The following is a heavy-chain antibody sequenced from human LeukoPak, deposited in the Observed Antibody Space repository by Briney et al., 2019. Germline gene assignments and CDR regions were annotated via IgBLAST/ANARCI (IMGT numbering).Heavy chain of an antibody. CDR3: ARSRITMVRGVIYAFDI. Sequence: ASVKVSCKASGGTFISYAISWVRQAPGQGLEWMGGIIPIFGTANYAQKFQGRVTITADKSTSTAYMELSSLRSEDTAVYYCARSRITMVRGVIYAFDIWGQGTMVTVSS. V-gene: IGHV1-69*06. J-gene: IGHJ3*02. CDR2: IIPIFGTA. CDR1: GGTFISYA. D-gene: IGHD3-10*01.